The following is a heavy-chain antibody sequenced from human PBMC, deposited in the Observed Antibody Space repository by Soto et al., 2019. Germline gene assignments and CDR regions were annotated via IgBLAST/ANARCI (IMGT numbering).Heavy chain of an antibody. Sequence: SVKVSCKTSGYTFTRNGISWVRQAPGQGLEWMGWISPKSGSIKYAQKFQGRVIMTTDTSTSTAYMELRSLRSDDTAVYYCVKDRDSNSWPSRDVWGPGTTVTVSS. V-gene: IGHV1-18*01. J-gene: IGHJ6*02. CDR2: ISPKSGSI. CDR1: GYTFTRNG. CDR3: VKDRDSNSWPSRDV. D-gene: IGHD3-22*01.